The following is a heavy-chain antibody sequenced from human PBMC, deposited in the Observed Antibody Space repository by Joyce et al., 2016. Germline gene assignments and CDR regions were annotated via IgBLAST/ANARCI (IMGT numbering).Heavy chain of an antibody. J-gene: IGHJ4*02. CDR2: IYYSGRT. D-gene: IGHD2/OR15-2a*01. CDR1: GASIRGSPYY. V-gene: IGHV4-39*07. CDR3: ARDTSPRSIDS. Sequence: QLHLQESGPGLVKPSETLSLNCTVSGASIRGSPYYWAWIRQSPGLGLEWIGGIYYSGRTYYNPSLKRRVTISVDTSKNQFSLTLTSMTAADTAVYYCARDTSPRSIDSWGQGTLVSVSS.